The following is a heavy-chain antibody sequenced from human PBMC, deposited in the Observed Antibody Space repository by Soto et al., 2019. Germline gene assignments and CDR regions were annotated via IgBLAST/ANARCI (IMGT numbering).Heavy chain of an antibody. CDR2: ISYDGSNK. CDR1: GYSFSTYG. CDR3: AKVGRNWNPDY. D-gene: IGHD1-20*01. Sequence: ESVGGVVQPGRSLRLSCTASGYSFSTYGMHWVRQAPGKGLEWVIFISYDGSNKFYLDSVKGRFSISRDNSRNTLYLQMNSLRPEDTATYYCAKVGRNWNPDYWGQGTLVTVSS. V-gene: IGHV3-30*18. J-gene: IGHJ4*02.